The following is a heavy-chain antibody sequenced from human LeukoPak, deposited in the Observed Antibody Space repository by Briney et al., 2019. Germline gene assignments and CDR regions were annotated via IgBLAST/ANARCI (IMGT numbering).Heavy chain of an antibody. J-gene: IGHJ6*02. CDR1: GDSINSLDL. CDR2: INHSGST. CDR3: ARGGRGYSYGVYGMDV. D-gene: IGHD5-18*01. V-gene: IGHV4-4*02. Sequence: SGTLSLTCTVSGDSINSLDLWSWVRQPPGKGLEWIGEINHSGSTNYNPSLKSRVTISVDTSKNQFSLKLSSVTAADTAVYYCARGGRGYSYGVYGMDVWGQGTTVTVSS.